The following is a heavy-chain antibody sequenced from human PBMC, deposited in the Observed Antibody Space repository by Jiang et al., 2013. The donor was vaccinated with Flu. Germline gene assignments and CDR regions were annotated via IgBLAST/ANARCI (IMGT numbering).Heavy chain of an antibody. J-gene: IGHJ4*02. CDR1: FSSYA. CDR3: ARAHGDYTPPDY. Sequence: FSSYAMHWVRQAPGKGLEWVAVISYDGSNKYYADSVKGRFTISRDNSKNTLYLQMNSLRAEDTAVYYCARAHGDYTPPDYWGQGTLVTVSS. V-gene: IGHV3-30-3*01. CDR2: ISYDGSNK. D-gene: IGHD4-17*01.